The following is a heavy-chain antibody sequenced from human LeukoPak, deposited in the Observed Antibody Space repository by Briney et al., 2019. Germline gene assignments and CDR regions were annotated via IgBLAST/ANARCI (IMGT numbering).Heavy chain of an antibody. Sequence: GASLQISCKGSGYSFTSYWITWVRQMPGKGLEWMGRMNPSDSYTNYSPSFQGHVSISADKSISTAYLHWSSLKASDTAMYYCARHGDNDYGAYWGQGTLVTVSS. D-gene: IGHD3-3*01. J-gene: IGHJ4*02. CDR3: ARHGDNDYGAY. V-gene: IGHV5-10-1*01. CDR2: MNPSDSYT. CDR1: GYSFTSYW.